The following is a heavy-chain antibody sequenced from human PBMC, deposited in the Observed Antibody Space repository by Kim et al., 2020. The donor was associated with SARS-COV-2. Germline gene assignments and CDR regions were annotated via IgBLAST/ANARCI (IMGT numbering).Heavy chain of an antibody. CDR2: IHYSGST. Sequence: SETLSLTCTVSGGSISSGGYYWSWIRQPPGKGLEWIGYIHYSGSTYYNPSLKSRVTISVDTSKNQFSLKLSSVTAADTAVYYCARERSGYSGYELIDYWGQGALLTVSS. D-gene: IGHD5-12*01. V-gene: IGHV4-31*03. CDR3: ARERSGYSGYELIDY. J-gene: IGHJ4*02. CDR1: GGSISSGGYY.